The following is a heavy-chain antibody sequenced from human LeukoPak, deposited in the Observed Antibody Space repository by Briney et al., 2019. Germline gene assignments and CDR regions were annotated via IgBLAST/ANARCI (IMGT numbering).Heavy chain of an antibody. CDR2: INLSGGGT. J-gene: IGHJ4*02. CDR1: GFTFINYY. V-gene: IGHV1-46*01. D-gene: IGHD4/OR15-4a*01. Sequence: ASVKVSCKASGFTFINYYMHWVRQAPGQGLEWLGIINLSGGGTHYLQKFQDRVTMTRDTSTSTVYMELSSLRSEDTAVYYCARDLDYGEKSEDYWGQGTLVTVSS. CDR3: ARDLDYGEKSEDY.